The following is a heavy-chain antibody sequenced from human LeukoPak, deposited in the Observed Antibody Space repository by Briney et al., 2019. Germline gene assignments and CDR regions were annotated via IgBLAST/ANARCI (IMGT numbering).Heavy chain of an antibody. Sequence: GGSLRLSCAASGFTFNSYAMSWVRQAPGKGLEWVSAISPSGPDTYYADSVKGRFTISRDNSKNTLYLQMNSLRAEDTAVYYCARGASGPNDYWGQGTLVTVSS. CDR2: ISPSGPDT. D-gene: IGHD3-10*01. CDR1: GFTFNSYA. V-gene: IGHV3-23*01. J-gene: IGHJ4*02. CDR3: ARGASGPNDY.